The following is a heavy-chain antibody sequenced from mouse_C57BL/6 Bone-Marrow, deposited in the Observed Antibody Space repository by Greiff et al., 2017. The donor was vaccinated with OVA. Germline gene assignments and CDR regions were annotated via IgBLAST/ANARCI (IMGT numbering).Heavy chain of an antibody. CDR1: GFTFSSYA. CDR3: TKEGHSSGLDY. D-gene: IGHD3-2*02. V-gene: IGHV5-9-1*02. Sequence: VKLMESGEGLVKPGGSLQLSCAASGFTFSSYAMSWVRQTPEKRLEWVAYISSGGDYIYYADTVKGRFTISRDNARNTLYLQMSSLKSEDTAMYYSTKEGHSSGLDYWGQGTTLTVSS. J-gene: IGHJ2*01. CDR2: ISSGGDYI.